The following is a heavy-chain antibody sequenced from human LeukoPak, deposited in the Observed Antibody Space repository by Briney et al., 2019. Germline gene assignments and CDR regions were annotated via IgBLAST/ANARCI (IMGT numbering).Heavy chain of an antibody. V-gene: IGHV3-21*01. Sequence: GGSLRLSCAGSGLSVSYNYMTWVRQAPGKGLEWVSSISRSSSYKYYADSVKGRFTISRDNAKNSLYLQMNSLRAEDTAVYYCASSRYDSSGYYGIIGYWGQGTLVTASS. J-gene: IGHJ4*02. CDR1: GLSVSYNY. D-gene: IGHD3-22*01. CDR3: ASSRYDSSGYYGIIGY. CDR2: ISRSSSYK.